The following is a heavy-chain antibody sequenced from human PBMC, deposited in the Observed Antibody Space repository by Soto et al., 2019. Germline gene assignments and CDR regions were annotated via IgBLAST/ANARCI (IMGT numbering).Heavy chain of an antibody. D-gene: IGHD6-13*01. J-gene: IGHJ4*02. CDR1: GGSFSGYY. V-gene: IGHV4-34*01. CDR3: ARGQWGSSWAYYFDY. CDR2: INHSGST. Sequence: QVQLQQWGAGLLKPSETLSLTCAVYGGSFSGYYWSWIRQPPGKGLEWIGEINHSGSTNYNPSLKSRVTISVDTSKNQFSLKLSSVTAADTAVYYCARGQWGSSWAYYFDYWGQGTLVTVSS.